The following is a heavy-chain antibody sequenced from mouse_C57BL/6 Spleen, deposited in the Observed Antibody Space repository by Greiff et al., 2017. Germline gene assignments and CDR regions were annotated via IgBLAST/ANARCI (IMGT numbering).Heavy chain of an antibody. V-gene: IGHV1-82*01. CDR1: GYAFSSSW. J-gene: IGHJ2*01. D-gene: IGHD1-1*01. Sequence: VQRVESGPELVKPGASVKISCKASGYAFSSSWMNWVKQRPGKGLEWIGRIYPGDGDTNYNGKFKGKATLTADKSSSTAYMQLSSLTSEDSAVYFCARSDYYGSSPFDYWGQGTTLTVSS. CDR3: ARSDYYGSSPFDY. CDR2: IYPGDGDT.